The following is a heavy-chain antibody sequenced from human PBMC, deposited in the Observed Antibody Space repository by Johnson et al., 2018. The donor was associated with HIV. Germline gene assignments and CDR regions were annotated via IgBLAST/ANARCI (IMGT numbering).Heavy chain of an antibody. CDR1: GFTVSNTF. CDR2: IYNGDSI. J-gene: IGHJ3*02. V-gene: IGHV3-66*02. Sequence: VQLVESGGNLVQPGGSLRLSCAASGFTVSNTFMDWVRQAPGKGLEWVSVIYNGDSIYYAYSVRGLFTISGDNSKNTVYLQINSLRPEDTAVYYCARVRPGNPHDAFDIWGQGTMVTVSS. D-gene: IGHD1-14*01. CDR3: ARVRPGNPHDAFDI.